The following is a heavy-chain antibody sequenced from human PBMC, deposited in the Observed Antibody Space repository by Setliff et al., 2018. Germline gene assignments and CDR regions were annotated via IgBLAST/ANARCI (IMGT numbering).Heavy chain of an antibody. CDR3: ARDRIPSSSWYGINWFDP. V-gene: IGHV1-69*05. CDR2: IIPIFGTA. J-gene: IGHJ5*02. CDR1: GGTFSSYA. Sequence: ASVKVSCKASGGTFSSYAISWVRQAPGQGLEWMGGIIPIFGTANYAQKFQGRVTITTDESTSTAYMELSSLRSEDTAVYYCARDRIPSSSWYGINWFDPWGQGTLVTVSS. D-gene: IGHD6-13*01.